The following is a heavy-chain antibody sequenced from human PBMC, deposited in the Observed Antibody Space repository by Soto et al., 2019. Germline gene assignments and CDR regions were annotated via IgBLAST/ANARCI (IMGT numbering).Heavy chain of an antibody. Sequence: QVQLQESGPGLVKPSQTLSLTCTVSGGSISSGGYYWSWIRQHPGKGLEWIGYIYYSGSTYYNPSLKSRVTISVDTSKNQFSLKLSSVTAADTAVYYCARSKDTAMVTDAFDIWGQGTMVTVSS. CDR1: GGSISSGGYY. CDR3: ARSKDTAMVTDAFDI. V-gene: IGHV4-31*03. CDR2: IYYSGST. D-gene: IGHD5-18*01. J-gene: IGHJ3*02.